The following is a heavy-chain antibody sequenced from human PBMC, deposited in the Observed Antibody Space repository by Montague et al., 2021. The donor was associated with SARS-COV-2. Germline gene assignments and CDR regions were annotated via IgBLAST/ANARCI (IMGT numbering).Heavy chain of an antibody. Sequence: SLRLSCAASGFTVGSNYMSWVRQAPGKGLEWVSVIYSGGSTYYADSVKGRFTISRHNSKNTLYLQMNSLRAEDTAVYYCARDLTYGSGRSYYYYGMDVWGQGTTVTVSS. J-gene: IGHJ6*02. V-gene: IGHV3-53*04. CDR1: GFTVGSNY. CDR2: IYSGGST. D-gene: IGHD3-10*01. CDR3: ARDLTYGSGRSYYYYGMDV.